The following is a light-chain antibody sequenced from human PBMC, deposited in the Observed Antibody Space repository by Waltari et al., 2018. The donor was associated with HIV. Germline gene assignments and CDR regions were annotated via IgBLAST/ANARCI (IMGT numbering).Light chain of an antibody. V-gene: IGKV1-9*01. CDR1: QGIRSY. CDR3: QQLNEYPWT. Sequence: IQLIQSPSFLSASVGDGVTMTCRASQGIRSYLALYQQKPGNAPNLLIYAASTLQSGVPSRFSGSGSGTEFTLTISSLHPEDFATYSCQQLNEYPWTFGQGTKVEMK. J-gene: IGKJ1*01. CDR2: AAS.